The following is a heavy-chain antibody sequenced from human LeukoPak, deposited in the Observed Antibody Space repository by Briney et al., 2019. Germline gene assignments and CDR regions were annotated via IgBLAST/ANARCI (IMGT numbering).Heavy chain of an antibody. CDR2: INPNSGGT. CDR3: ARDGENSSGWYTPDY. D-gene: IGHD6-19*01. V-gene: IGHV1-2*02. J-gene: IGHJ4*02. Sequence: GASVKVSCKASGYTFTCYYMHWVRQAPGQGLEWMGWINPNSGGTNYAQKFQGRVTMTRDTSISTAYMELSRLRSDDTAVYYCARDGENSSGWYTPDYWGQGTLVTVSS. CDR1: GYTFTCYY.